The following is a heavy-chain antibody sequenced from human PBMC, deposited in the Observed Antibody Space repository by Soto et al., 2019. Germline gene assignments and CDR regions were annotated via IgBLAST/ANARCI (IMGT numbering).Heavy chain of an antibody. CDR2: IYYSGST. J-gene: IGHJ4*02. Sequence: PSETLSLTCTVSGGSVSSGSYYWSWIRQPPGKGLEWIGYIYYSGSTNYNPSLKSRVTISVDTSKNQFSLKLSSVTAADTAVYYCARKYSSSSSIDYWGQGTLVTVSS. V-gene: IGHV4-61*01. CDR1: GGSVSSGSYY. D-gene: IGHD6-6*01. CDR3: ARKYSSSSSIDY.